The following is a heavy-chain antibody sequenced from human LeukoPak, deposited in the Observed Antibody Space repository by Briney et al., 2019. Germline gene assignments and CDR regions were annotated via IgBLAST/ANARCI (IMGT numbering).Heavy chain of an antibody. J-gene: IGHJ4*02. CDR3: ARGPPRLRFLEWLGERGPPNFDY. V-gene: IGHV4-39*02. CDR2: IYSSGST. Sequence: SETLSLTCSVSGVSISSGSNYWGWIRQPPGKTLEWIGSIYSSGSTYYNSSLKSRVIILIDTSKNHFSLTLSSVTAADTAVYYCARGPPRLRFLEWLGERGPPNFDYWGQGTLVTVSS. D-gene: IGHD3-3*01. CDR1: GVSISSGSNY.